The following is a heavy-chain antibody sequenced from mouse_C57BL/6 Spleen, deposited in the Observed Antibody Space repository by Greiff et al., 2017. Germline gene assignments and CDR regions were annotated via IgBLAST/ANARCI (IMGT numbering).Heavy chain of an antibody. CDR2: ISDGGSYT. J-gene: IGHJ2*01. D-gene: IGHD3-3*01. CDR3: ARVSGTGVFDY. V-gene: IGHV5-4*01. CDR1: GFTFSSYA. Sequence: EVQVVESGGGLVKPGGSLKLSCAASGFTFSSYAMSWVRQTPEKRLEWVATISDGGSYTYYPDNVKGRFTISRDNAKNNLYLQMSHLKSEDTAMYYCARVSGTGVFDYWGQGTTLTVSS.